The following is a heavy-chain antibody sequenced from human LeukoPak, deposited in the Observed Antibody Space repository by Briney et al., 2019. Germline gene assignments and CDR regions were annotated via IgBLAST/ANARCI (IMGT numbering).Heavy chain of an antibody. CDR3: ARRRQWLAKPAFDI. CDR2: IYHSGST. CDR1: GGSISSSNW. Sequence: SETLSLTCAVSGGSISSSNWWSWVRQPPGKGLEWIGEIYHSGSTNYNPSLKSRVTISVDTSKNQFSLKLSSVTAADTAVYYCARRRQWLAKPAFDIWGQGTMVTVSS. J-gene: IGHJ3*02. D-gene: IGHD6-19*01. V-gene: IGHV4-4*02.